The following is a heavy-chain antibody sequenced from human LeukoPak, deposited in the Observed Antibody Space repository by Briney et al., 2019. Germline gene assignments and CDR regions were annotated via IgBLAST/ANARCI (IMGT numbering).Heavy chain of an antibody. CDR3: ARGRRNPYYYGSGSYSV. CDR2: ISAYNGNT. J-gene: IGHJ4*02. D-gene: IGHD3-10*01. CDR1: GYTFTSYG. V-gene: IGHV1-18*01. Sequence: SVKVSCKASGYTFTSYGISWVRQAPGQGLEWMRWISAYNGNTNYAQKLQGRVTMTTDTSTSTAYMELRSLRSDDTAVYYCARGRRNPYYYGSGSYSVWGQGTLVTVSS.